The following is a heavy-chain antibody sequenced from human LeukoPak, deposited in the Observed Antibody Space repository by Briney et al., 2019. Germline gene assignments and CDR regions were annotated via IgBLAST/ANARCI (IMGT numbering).Heavy chain of an antibody. CDR1: GFTFSNAW. Sequence: PGGSLRLSCAASGFTFSNAWMSWVRQAPGKGLEWVGRIKSKTDGGTTDYAAPVKGRFTISRDDSKNTLYLQMNNLKTEDTAVYYCTTDSNPSGYYYYYGMDVWGQGTTVTVSS. CDR3: TTDSNPSGYYYYYGMDV. V-gene: IGHV3-15*01. J-gene: IGHJ6*02. D-gene: IGHD4-11*01. CDR2: IKSKTDGGTT.